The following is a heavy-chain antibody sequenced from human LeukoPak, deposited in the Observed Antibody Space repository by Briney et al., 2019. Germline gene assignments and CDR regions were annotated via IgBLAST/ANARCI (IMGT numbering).Heavy chain of an antibody. D-gene: IGHD3-10*02. J-gene: IGHJ4*02. CDR3: AQCSGSCPY. CDR1: GFAVSSNY. V-gene: IGHV3-53*01. CDR2: IYAGGIT. Sequence: GGSLRLSCAASGFAVSSNYMSWVRQAPGKGLEWVSVIYAGGITYYAGSVKGRFTISRDNSRNSLYLQLSSLTDEDTAVYYCAQCSGSCPYWGQGTQVTVSS.